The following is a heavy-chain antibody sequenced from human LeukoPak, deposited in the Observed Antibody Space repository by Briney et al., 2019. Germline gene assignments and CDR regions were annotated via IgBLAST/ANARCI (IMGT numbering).Heavy chain of an antibody. CDR2: VDYNSGST. J-gene: IGHJ6*03. D-gene: IGHD2-15*01. V-gene: IGHV4-59*01. CDR3: ARSPGVGYYYYMDV. CDR1: GASLINND. Sequence: SETLSLTCNVSGASLINNDWSWIRQSPGQGLDWIGYVDYNSGSTSYSPSLHSRVTISVDTTKNQVYLKLTSVTAADTAMYYCARSPGVGYYYYMDVWGKGITVIVSS.